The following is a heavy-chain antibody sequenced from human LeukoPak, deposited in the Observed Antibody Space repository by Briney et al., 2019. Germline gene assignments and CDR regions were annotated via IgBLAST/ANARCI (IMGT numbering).Heavy chain of an antibody. J-gene: IGHJ5*02. D-gene: IGHD3-22*01. CDR1: GFTFDDYG. CDR3: TRPHYYDSSGYYWFDP. V-gene: IGHV3-20*04. Sequence: GGSLRLSCAASGFTFDDYGMSWVRQAPGKGLEWVSGINWNGGSTGYADSVKGRFTISRDNAKNSLYLQMNSLRAEDTALYYCTRPHYYDSSGYYWFDPWGQGTLVTVSS. CDR2: INWNGGST.